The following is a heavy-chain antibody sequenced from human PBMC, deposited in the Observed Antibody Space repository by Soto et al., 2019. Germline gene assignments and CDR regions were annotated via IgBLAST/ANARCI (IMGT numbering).Heavy chain of an antibody. Sequence: QVQLQESGPGLVKPSQTLSLTCTVSGGSISSGGYYWGWIRQHPGKGLEWIGYMSYSGSTYYNPSPKSRVTVSVDTSKTLFSLKLSSVTDADTAVFYCARVSVGYYGSGSYPKWFDPWGQGTLVTVSS. CDR1: GGSISSGGYY. J-gene: IGHJ5*02. D-gene: IGHD3-10*01. V-gene: IGHV4-31*03. CDR3: ARVSVGYYGSGSYPKWFDP. CDR2: MSYSGST.